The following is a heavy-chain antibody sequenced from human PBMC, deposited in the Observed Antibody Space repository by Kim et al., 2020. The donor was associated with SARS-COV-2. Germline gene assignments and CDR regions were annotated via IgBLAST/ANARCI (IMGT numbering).Heavy chain of an antibody. J-gene: IGHJ4*02. D-gene: IGHD3-22*01. CDR3: ARFSRDYYDSSGYYSADY. Sequence: SVKVSCKASGGTFSSYAISWVRQAPGQGLEWMGGIIPIFGTANYAQKFQGRVTITADESTSTAYMELSSLRSEDTAVYYCARFSRDYYDSSGYYSADYWGQGTLVTVSS. V-gene: IGHV1-69*13. CDR1: GGTFSSYA. CDR2: IIPIFGTA.